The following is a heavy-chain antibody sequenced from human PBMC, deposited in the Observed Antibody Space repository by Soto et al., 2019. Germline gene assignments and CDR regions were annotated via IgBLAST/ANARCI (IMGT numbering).Heavy chain of an antibody. CDR1: GFTFSTYA. CDR3: AKDRYGDYGGIDY. Sequence: EVQLLESGGGLVQPGGSLRLSCAASGFTFSTYAMIWVRQAPGKGLEWVSVITGSGGSTYYADSVKGRFTISRDTSKNTLFLQMNSLRAEDTAAYYCAKDRYGDYGGIDYWGQGTMVTVSS. J-gene: IGHJ4*02. V-gene: IGHV3-23*01. CDR2: ITGSGGST. D-gene: IGHD4-17*01.